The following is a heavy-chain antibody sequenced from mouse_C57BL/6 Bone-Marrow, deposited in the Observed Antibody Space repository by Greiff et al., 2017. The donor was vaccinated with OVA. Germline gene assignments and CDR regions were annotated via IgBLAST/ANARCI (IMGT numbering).Heavy chain of an antibody. CDR3: LFYFDY. V-gene: IGHV1-81*01. CDR1: GYTFTSYG. CDR2: LYPRSGNT. J-gene: IGHJ2*01. Sequence: QVQLQQSGAELARPGASVKLSCKASGYTFTSYGISWVKQRTGQGLEWIGELYPRSGNTYYNEKFKGKATLTADKSSSPAYMELRSRTSKDSAVYVGLFYFDYWGQGTTLTVSS. D-gene: IGHD6-1*01.